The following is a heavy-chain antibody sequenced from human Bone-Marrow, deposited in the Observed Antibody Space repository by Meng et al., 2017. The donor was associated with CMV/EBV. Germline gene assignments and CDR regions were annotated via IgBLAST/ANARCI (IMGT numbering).Heavy chain of an antibody. V-gene: IGHV4-34*01. Sequence: ETLSLTCAVYGGSFSGYYWSWIRQPPGKGLEWIGEINHSGSTYYNPSLKSRVTISVDTSKNQFSLKLSSVTAAYTAVYYCAGDRGGSDRTPYDDWGQGTLVTVSS. D-gene: IGHD3-16*01. J-gene: IGHJ4*02. CDR3: AGDRGGSDRTPYDD. CDR1: GGSFSGYY. CDR2: INHSGST.